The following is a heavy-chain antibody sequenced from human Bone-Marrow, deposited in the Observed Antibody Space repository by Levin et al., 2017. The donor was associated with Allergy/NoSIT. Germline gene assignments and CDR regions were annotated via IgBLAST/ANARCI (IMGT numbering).Heavy chain of an antibody. J-gene: IGHJ4*02. CDR2: IYYSGST. D-gene: IGHD2-15*01. V-gene: IGHV4-61*01. Sequence: PSETLSLTCTVSGGSVSSGSYYWSWIRQPPGKGLEWIGYIYYSGSTNYNPSLKSRVTISVDTSKNQFSLKLSSVTAADTAVYYCARGGGLGADGNEYGSGGSCYSFYVYWGQGTLVTVSS. CDR1: GGSVSSGSYY. CDR3: ARGGGLGADGNEYGSGGSCYSFYVY.